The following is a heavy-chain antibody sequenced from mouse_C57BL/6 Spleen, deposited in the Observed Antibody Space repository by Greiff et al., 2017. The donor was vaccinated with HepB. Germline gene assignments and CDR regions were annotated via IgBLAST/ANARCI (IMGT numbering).Heavy chain of an antibody. CDR3: ARKLRGNYYAMDY. J-gene: IGHJ4*01. CDR2: IDPSDSYT. CDR1: GYTFTSYW. V-gene: IGHV1-69*01. Sequence: VQLQQPGAELVMPGASVKLSCKASGYTFTSYWMHWVKQRPGQGLEWIGEIDPSDSYTNYNQKFKGKSTLTVDKSSSTAYMQLSSLTSEDSAVYYCARKLRGNYYAMDYWGQGTSVTVSS. D-gene: IGHD2-4*01.